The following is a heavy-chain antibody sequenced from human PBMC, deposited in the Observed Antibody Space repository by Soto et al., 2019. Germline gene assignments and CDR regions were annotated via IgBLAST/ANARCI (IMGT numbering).Heavy chain of an antibody. CDR2: IQQDGSEK. J-gene: IGHJ4*02. D-gene: IGHD1-1*01. Sequence: EVQLVESGGTLVQPGGSLRLAWVASGFTFSRFWMSWVRQAPGKGLEWVAIIQQDGSEKYYVDSVKGRFTISRDNAKNSLYLQMNSLRAEDTAVYYCAGVEEVPVSGEVGTFGYLGQGTLVTVSS. CDR1: GFTFSRFW. CDR3: AGVEEVPVSGEVGTFGY. V-gene: IGHV3-7*01.